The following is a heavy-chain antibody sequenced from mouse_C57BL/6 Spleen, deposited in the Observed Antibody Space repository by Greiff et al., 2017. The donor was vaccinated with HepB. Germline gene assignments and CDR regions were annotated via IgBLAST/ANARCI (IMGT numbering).Heavy chain of an antibody. CDR2: INPSTGGT. J-gene: IGHJ4*01. CDR1: GYSFTGYY. CDR3: ARSGYDYDVEDAMDY. D-gene: IGHD2-4*01. V-gene: IGHV1-42*01. Sequence: VQLQQSGPELVKPGASVKISCKASGYSFTGYYMNWVKQSPEKSLEWIGEINPSTGGTTYNQKFKAKATLTVDKSSSTAYMQLKSLTSEDSAVYYCARSGYDYDVEDAMDYWGQGTSVTVSS.